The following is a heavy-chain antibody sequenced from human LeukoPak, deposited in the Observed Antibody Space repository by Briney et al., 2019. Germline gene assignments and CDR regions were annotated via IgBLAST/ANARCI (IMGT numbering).Heavy chain of an antibody. J-gene: IGHJ4*02. Sequence: GGSLRLSCAASGFTFSSYAMSWVRQAPGKGLEWVSAISGSGGSTYYADSVKGRFTISRDNSKNTLYLQMNSLRAEDTAVYYCARSHDDYGGEFDYWGQGTLVTVSS. CDR1: GFTFSSYA. D-gene: IGHD4-17*01. V-gene: IGHV3-23*01. CDR2: ISGSGGST. CDR3: ARSHDDYGGEFDY.